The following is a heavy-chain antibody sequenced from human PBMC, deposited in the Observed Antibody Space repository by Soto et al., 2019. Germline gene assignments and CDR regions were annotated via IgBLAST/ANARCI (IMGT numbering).Heavy chain of an antibody. Sequence: EVQLLESGGGLVQPGGSLRLSCAASGFTFSSYAMSWVRQAPGKGLEWVSAISGSGGSTYYADSVKGRFTISRDNSKNTVYVQMISLRAEGTAVYYCAKVGAAAGTDYNYWGQGTLVTVSS. CDR1: GFTFSSYA. D-gene: IGHD6-13*01. V-gene: IGHV3-23*01. CDR3: AKVGAAAGTDYNY. CDR2: ISGSGGST. J-gene: IGHJ4*02.